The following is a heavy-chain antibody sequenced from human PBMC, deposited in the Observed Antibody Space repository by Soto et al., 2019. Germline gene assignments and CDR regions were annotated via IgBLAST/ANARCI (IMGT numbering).Heavy chain of an antibody. D-gene: IGHD3-22*01. CDR3: ARDYDSSGYYPT. Sequence: IRQPPGKGLEWIGYIYYSGSTNYNPSLKSRVTISVDTSKNQFSLKLSSVTAADTAVYYCARDYDSSGYYPTWGQGTLVTVSS. V-gene: IGHV4-59*01. J-gene: IGHJ4*02. CDR2: IYYSGST.